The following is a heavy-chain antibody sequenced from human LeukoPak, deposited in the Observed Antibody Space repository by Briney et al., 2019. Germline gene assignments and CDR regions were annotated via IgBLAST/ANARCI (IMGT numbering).Heavy chain of an antibody. CDR2: IDPSDSYT. CDR1: GYSFTSYW. CDR3: ASIGDYYDSSGYPLHGPDDAFDI. J-gene: IGHJ3*02. Sequence: GESLKISCKGSGYSFTSYWLSWVRQMPGKGLEWMGRIDPSDSYTNYSPSFQGHVTISADKSISTAYLQWSSLKASDTAMYYCASIGDYYDSSGYPLHGPDDAFDIWGQGTMVTVSS. D-gene: IGHD3-22*01. V-gene: IGHV5-10-1*01.